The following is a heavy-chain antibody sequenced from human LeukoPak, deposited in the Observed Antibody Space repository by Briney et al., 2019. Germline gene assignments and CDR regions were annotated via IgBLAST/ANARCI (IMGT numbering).Heavy chain of an antibody. CDR2: INTNTGNP. V-gene: IGHV7-4-1*02. CDR1: GYTFTSYA. CDR3: ARAGDQTLTWNWFDP. Sequence: ASVKVSCKASGYTFTSYAMNWVRQAPGQGLEWMGWINTNTGNPTYAQGFTGRFVFSLDTSVSTAYLQTSSLKAEDTAVYYCARAGDQTLTWNWFDPWGQGTLVTVSS. D-gene: IGHD4-17*01. J-gene: IGHJ5*02.